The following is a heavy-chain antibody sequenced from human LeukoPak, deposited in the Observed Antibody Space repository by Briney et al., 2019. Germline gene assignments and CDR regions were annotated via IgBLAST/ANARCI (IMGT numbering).Heavy chain of an antibody. CDR3: ARVELLWFGELLYQDY. Sequence: GGSLRLSCAASGFTFSSYWMSWVRQAPGKGLEWVANIKQDGSGKYYVDSGKGRFAISRDNAKNSLYLQMNSLRAEDTAVYYCARVELLWFGELLYQDYWGQGTLVTVSS. D-gene: IGHD3-10*01. CDR2: IKQDGSGK. J-gene: IGHJ4*02. CDR1: GFTFSSYW. V-gene: IGHV3-7*01.